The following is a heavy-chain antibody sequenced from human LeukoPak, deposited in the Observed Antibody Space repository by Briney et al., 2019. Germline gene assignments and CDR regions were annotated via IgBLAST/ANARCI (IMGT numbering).Heavy chain of an antibody. Sequence: GGSLRLSCAASGFSFSSYVMSWVRQAPGKGLEWVSAVSGSGGSTYSADSVKGRFTISRDNSKNMVYLQTSSLRAEDTAVYYCARDPHGYNSYFDYWGQGTLVTVSS. CDR3: ARDPHGYNSYFDY. J-gene: IGHJ4*02. D-gene: IGHD5-24*01. V-gene: IGHV3-23*01. CDR1: GFSFSSYV. CDR2: VSGSGGST.